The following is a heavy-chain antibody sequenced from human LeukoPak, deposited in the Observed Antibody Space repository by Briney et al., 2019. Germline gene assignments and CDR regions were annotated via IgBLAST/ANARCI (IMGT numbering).Heavy chain of an antibody. CDR1: GDSVSSNTTA. D-gene: IGHD1-26*01. J-gene: IGHJ4*02. CDR3: ARGGGSMDC. V-gene: IGHV6-1*01. Sequence: SQTLSLTCAISGDSVSSNTTAWNWLRQSPSRGLEWLGRTYYRSKWHNDYAVSVEGRITINPDTSKNQFSLQLNSVTPEDTAVYYCARGGGSMDCWGQGTLVTVSS. CDR2: TYYRSKWHN.